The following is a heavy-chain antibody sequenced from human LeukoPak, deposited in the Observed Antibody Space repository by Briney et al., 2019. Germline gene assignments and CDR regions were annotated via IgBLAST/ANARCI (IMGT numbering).Heavy chain of an antibody. J-gene: IGHJ5*02. V-gene: IGHV3-11*04. CDR2: ISSSGSTI. Sequence: GGSLRLSCAASGFTFSDYYMSWIRQAPGKGLEWVSYISSSGSTIYYADSVKGRFTISRDNAKNSLYLQMNSLRAEDTAVYYCARDCRYSGDDLCWFDPWGQGTLVTVSS. D-gene: IGHD5-12*01. CDR3: ARDCRYSGDDLCWFDP. CDR1: GFTFSDYY.